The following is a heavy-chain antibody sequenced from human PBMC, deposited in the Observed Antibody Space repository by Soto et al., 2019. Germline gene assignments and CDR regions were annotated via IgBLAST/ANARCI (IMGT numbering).Heavy chain of an antibody. CDR2: ISAYNGNT. V-gene: IGHV1-18*01. CDR1: GYTFTSYG. D-gene: IGHD1-26*01. CDR3: ARDWSPRELRLWDDTSGADY. J-gene: IGHJ4*02. Sequence: QVQLVQSGAEVKKPGASVKVSCKASGYTFTSYGISWVRQAPGQGLEWMGWISAYNGNTNYAQKLQGRVTMTTDTSTSTAYMELRSLRSDDTAVYYCARDWSPRELRLWDDTSGADYWGQGTLVTVSS.